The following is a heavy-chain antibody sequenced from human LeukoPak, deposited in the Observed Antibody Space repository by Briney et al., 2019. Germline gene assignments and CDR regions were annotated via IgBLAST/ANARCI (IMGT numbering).Heavy chain of an antibody. CDR1: GFTFDDYA. D-gene: IGHD1-14*01. CDR3: AAPPPHSL. Sequence: GGSLRLSCAASGFTFDDYAMHWVRQAPGKGLEWVSGISWNSGSIGYADSVKGRFTISRDNAKNSLYLQMNSLRAEDTALYYCAAPPPHSLWGQGTMVTVSS. J-gene: IGHJ3*01. CDR2: ISWNSGSI. V-gene: IGHV3-9*01.